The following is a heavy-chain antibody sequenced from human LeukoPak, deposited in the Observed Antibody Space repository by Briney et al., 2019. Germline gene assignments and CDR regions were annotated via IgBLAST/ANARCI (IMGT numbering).Heavy chain of an antibody. V-gene: IGHV3-66*01. CDR1: RFSVSNNY. Sequence: GGSLRLSCAASRFSVSNNYMCWVREAPGEGLEWVSVISRGDNTYYADSVKGRFTISRDSSTNTVYLQMASLRAEDTAMYYCVKEAPGTTLYDWGRGTLVTVSS. CDR2: ISRGDNT. J-gene: IGHJ4*02. CDR3: VKEAPGTTLYD. D-gene: IGHD2/OR15-2a*01.